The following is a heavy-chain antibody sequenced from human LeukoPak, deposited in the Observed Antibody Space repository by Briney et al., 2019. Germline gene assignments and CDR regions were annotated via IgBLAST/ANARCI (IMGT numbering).Heavy chain of an antibody. CDR2: IRSKAYDGTA. D-gene: IGHD4-17*01. J-gene: IGHJ4*02. V-gene: IGHV3-49*04. Sequence: GRSLRLSCAPSGFTFGDDALSWVRQAPGKGLEWVGFIRSKAYDGTADYAASVKGRFTISRDDSKSIAYLQMNSLKTEDTAVYYCTRDKRSDGDYYYFDYWGQGTLVTVSS. CDR1: GFTFGDDA. CDR3: TRDKRSDGDYYYFDY.